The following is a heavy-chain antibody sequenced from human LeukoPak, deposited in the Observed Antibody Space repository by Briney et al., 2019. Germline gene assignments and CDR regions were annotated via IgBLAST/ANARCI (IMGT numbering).Heavy chain of an antibody. D-gene: IGHD3-3*01. J-gene: IGHJ3*02. CDR3: ATTTSILAFDI. V-gene: IGHV4-4*07. CDR2: IYSTGST. CDR1: GDSISSYY. Sequence: SETLSLTCTVSGDSISSYYCNWIRQPAGKGLEYIGSIYSTGSTNYNPSLKSRVTMSVDTSKNHFSLKLSSVTAADTTVYYCATTTSILAFDIWGQGTMVTVSS.